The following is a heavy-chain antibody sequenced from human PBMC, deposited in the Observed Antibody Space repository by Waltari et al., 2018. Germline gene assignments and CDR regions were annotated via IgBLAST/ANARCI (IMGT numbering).Heavy chain of an antibody. CDR2: MKPNSGNT. D-gene: IGHD6-13*01. Sequence: QVQLVQSGAEVKKPGASVKVSCKASGYTFTSYDINWVRQATGQGLEWMGWMKPNSGNTGYGQKCQGRVTITRNTSISTAYMELSSLRSEDTAVYYCARGIAAAGKTFDWFDPWGQGTLVTVSS. CDR3: ARGIAAAGKTFDWFDP. V-gene: IGHV1-8*03. CDR1: GYTFTSYD. J-gene: IGHJ5*02.